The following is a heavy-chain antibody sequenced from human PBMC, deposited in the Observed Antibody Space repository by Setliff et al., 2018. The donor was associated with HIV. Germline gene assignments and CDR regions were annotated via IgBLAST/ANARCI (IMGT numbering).Heavy chain of an antibody. CDR1: GFSLSSYE. CDR3: ARDISYGSNWPDY. D-gene: IGHD6-19*01. CDR2: IWFDGTKQ. Sequence: SLRLSCAASGFSLSSYEMHWLRQAPGKGLEWVALIWFDGTKQFYTDSVKGRFTIPRDSSTLYLQMNSLRVEDTAVYYCARDISYGSNWPDYWGQGTLVTVSS. V-gene: IGHV3-33*01. J-gene: IGHJ4*02.